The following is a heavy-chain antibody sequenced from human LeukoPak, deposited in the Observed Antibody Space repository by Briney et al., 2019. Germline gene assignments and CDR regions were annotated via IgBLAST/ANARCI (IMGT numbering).Heavy chain of an antibody. CDR3: ARAWESIAGYYFDY. CDR1: GYTFTGHY. CDR2: INPSFNPGVDVT. D-gene: IGHD1-26*01. J-gene: IGHJ4*02. V-gene: IGHV1-46*01. Sequence: ASVKVSCKASGYTFTGHYMHWVRQAPGQGLEWMGWINPSFNPGVDVTSYAQKFQGRITMTRDISTNTVYMELSSLTSEDTAVYYCARAWESIAGYYFDYWGQGTLVTVSS.